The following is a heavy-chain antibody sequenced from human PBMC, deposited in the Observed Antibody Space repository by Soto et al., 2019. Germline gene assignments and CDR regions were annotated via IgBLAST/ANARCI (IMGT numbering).Heavy chain of an antibody. CDR3: AKGYSSGWYVTPFDY. D-gene: IGHD6-19*01. Sequence: ESGGGVVQPGRSLRLSCAASGFTFSSYGMHWVRQAPGKGLEWVAVISYDGSNKYYADSVKGRFTISRDNSKNTLYLQMNSLRAEDTAVYYCAKGYSSGWYVTPFDYWGQGTLVTVSS. CDR1: GFTFSSYG. CDR2: ISYDGSNK. J-gene: IGHJ4*02. V-gene: IGHV3-30*18.